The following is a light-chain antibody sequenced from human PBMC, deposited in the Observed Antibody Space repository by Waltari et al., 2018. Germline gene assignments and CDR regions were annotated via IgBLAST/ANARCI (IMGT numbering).Light chain of an antibody. V-gene: IGKV3-20*01. CDR1: QSVRSDY. J-gene: IGKJ2*01. Sequence: EIVLTQSPGTLSLSPGDRATLSCRARQSVRSDYLTWYQQKPGQAPRLLIYGAYSRATGIPDRFSGSGSGTDFTLTISRLEPEDSAVYYCQHYDRSPLYTFGQGTKLEIK. CDR2: GAY. CDR3: QHYDRSPLYT.